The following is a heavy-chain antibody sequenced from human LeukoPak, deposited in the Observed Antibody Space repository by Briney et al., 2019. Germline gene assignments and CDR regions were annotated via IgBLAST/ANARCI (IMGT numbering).Heavy chain of an antibody. V-gene: IGHV1-18*01. CDR2: ISAYNGNA. D-gene: IGHD3-10*01. J-gene: IGHJ4*02. CDR1: GYTFTNHG. CDR3: ARTPKRFGELYQSADY. Sequence: GASVKVSCKASGYTFTNHGITWVRQAPGQGLEWMGWISAYNGNADYAQSFQGRVTMTTDTSTSTAYMELRSLRSDDTGVYYCARTPKRFGELYQSADYWGQGTLVTASS.